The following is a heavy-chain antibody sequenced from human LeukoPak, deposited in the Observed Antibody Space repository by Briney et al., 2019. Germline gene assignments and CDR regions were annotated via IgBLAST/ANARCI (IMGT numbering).Heavy chain of an antibody. CDR1: GFTFSSYA. V-gene: IGHV3-30-3*02. D-gene: IGHD2-2*01. CDR3: AKNHCSSTSCYYYMDV. Sequence: GRSLRLSCAASGFTFSSYAMHWVRQAPGGGLEWVAIISYDGSNKYYADSVKGRFTISRDNSKNTLYLQMNSLRAEDTAVYYCAKNHCSSTSCYYYMDVWGKGTTVTVSS. J-gene: IGHJ6*03. CDR2: ISYDGSNK.